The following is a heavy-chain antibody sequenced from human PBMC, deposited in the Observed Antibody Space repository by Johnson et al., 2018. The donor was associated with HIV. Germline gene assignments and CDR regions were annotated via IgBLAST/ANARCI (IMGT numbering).Heavy chain of an antibody. V-gene: IGHV3-30*04. J-gene: IGHJ3*02. D-gene: IGHD3-10*01. Sequence: QVQLVESGGGVVQPGRSLRLSCAASGFTFSSYAMHWVRQAPGKGLEWVAVISYDGSNKYYADSVKGRFTISRDNSKNTLYLQMNSLRPEDTAVYYCAKDLVFYVPRSESYYKVFFAFDIWGQGTMVTVSS. CDR1: GFTFSSYA. CDR3: AKDLVFYVPRSESYYKVFFAFDI. CDR2: ISYDGSNK.